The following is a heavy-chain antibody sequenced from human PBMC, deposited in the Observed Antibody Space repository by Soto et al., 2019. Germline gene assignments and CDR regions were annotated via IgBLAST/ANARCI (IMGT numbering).Heavy chain of an antibody. CDR3: ARDRSGRFSRPYGSGSYYSPYIDY. V-gene: IGHV1-18*01. D-gene: IGHD3-10*01. CDR1: GYTFTSYG. Sequence: GASVKVSCKASGYTFTSYGMSWVRQAPGQGLEWMGWISAYSGNTNYAQKLQGRVTMTTDTSTSTAYMELRSLTSDDTAVYYCARDRSGRFSRPYGSGSYYSPYIDYWGQGTLVTVSS. CDR2: ISAYSGNT. J-gene: IGHJ4*02.